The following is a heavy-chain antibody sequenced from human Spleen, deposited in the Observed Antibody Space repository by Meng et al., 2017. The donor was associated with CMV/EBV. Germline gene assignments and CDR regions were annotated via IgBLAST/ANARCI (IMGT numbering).Heavy chain of an antibody. CDR1: GFTFSTYW. CDR2: IKQDGSEK. J-gene: IGHJ6*02. V-gene: IGHV3-7*01. Sequence: GESLKISCAASGFTFSTYWMSWVRQAPGKGLEWVANIKQDGSEKYYVDSVKGRFTISRDNAKNSLNLQMNSLRAEDTAVYYCARDSSSSQTNYYYYGMDVWGQGTTVTVSS. CDR3: ARDSSSSQTNYYYYGMDV. D-gene: IGHD6-6*01.